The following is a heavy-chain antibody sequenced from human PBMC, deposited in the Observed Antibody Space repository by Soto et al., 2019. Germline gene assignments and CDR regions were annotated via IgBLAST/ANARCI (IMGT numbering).Heavy chain of an antibody. D-gene: IGHD1-7*01. CDR1: GFTLSSYA. J-gene: IGHJ3*02. V-gene: IGHV3-30-3*01. Sequence: PGGSLRLSCAASGFTLSSYAMHWVRQAPGKGLEWVAVISYDGSNKYYADSVKGRFTISRDNSKNTLYLQMNSLRAEDTAVYYCARDLRYNWNYEIAFDIWGQGTMVTVSS. CDR2: ISYDGSNK. CDR3: ARDLRYNWNYEIAFDI.